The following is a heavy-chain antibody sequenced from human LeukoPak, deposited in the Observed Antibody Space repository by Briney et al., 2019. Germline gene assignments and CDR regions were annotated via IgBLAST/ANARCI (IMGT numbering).Heavy chain of an antibody. CDR3: AREDNYYGSEHTIWFDR. D-gene: IGHD3-10*01. J-gene: IGHJ5*02. Sequence: TSETLSLTGTVSGGSISSSSYDWGGIRQPPGKGLEWTGIIYYIRSTYYNPSRKSRLTISVDPSKNQFSLKLSSVTAEDTAVYYCAREDNYYGSEHTIWFDRWGQGTLVTVYS. V-gene: IGHV4-39*07. CDR1: GGSISSSSYD. CDR2: IYYIRST.